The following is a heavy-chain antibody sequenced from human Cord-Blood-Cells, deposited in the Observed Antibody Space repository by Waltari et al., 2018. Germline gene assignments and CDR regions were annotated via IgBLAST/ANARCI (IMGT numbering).Heavy chain of an antibody. V-gene: IGHV3-9*01. Sequence: EVQLVESGGGLVQPGRSLRLFCAVSGFTFDDYVMHWVRQAPGNGLEWVSGNSWSSGSKRNADAVKSRFTISRDTAKNSLYLQMNSLRAEDTALYYCAKRLITMIAVDILGQGTMVTVSS. J-gene: IGHJ3*02. CDR3: AKRLITMIAVDI. CDR2: NSWSSGSK. CDR1: GFTFDDYV. D-gene: IGHD3-22*01.